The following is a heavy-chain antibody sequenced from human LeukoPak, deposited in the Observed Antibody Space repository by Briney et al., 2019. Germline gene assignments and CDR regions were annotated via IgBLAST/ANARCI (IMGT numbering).Heavy chain of an antibody. CDR2: IDSNSRMI. CDR1: GFRFRTYE. J-gene: IGHJ4*02. Sequence: PGGSLRLSCAASGFRFRTYEMDWVRQAPGKGLEWISYIDSNSRMIHYADSVRGRFTISRDNAKNSLFLQMNSLRAEDTAVYYCARKNGLDYWGQGTLVTVSS. V-gene: IGHV3-48*03. CDR3: ARKNGLDY.